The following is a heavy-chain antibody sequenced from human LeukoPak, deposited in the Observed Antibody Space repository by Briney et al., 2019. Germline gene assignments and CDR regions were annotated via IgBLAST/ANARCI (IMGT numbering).Heavy chain of an antibody. CDR3: ARDRYCSSTSCYHPTDV. CDR1: GFTFSSYA. CDR2: ISSNSIYV. J-gene: IGHJ6*02. V-gene: IGHV3-21*01. Sequence: GGSLRLSCAASGFTFSSYAMSWVRQAPGKGLEWVSSISSNSIYVFYADSMKGRFTISRDNAKNSLSLQMNSLRAEDTAVYYCARDRYCSSTSCYHPTDVWGQGTTVTVSS. D-gene: IGHD2-2*01.